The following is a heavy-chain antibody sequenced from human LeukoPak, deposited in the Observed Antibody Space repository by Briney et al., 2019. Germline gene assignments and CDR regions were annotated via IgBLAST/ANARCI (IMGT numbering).Heavy chain of an antibody. CDR3: ARGGIPTGPYYYFYYMDV. V-gene: IGHV3-30*01. CDR1: GFTFSRNV. J-gene: IGHJ6*03. D-gene: IGHD3-10*01. Sequence: GGSLRLSCAASGFTFSRNVMHWVRQAPGKGLEWVALISYDGSNKFYADSVKGRFTISRDNSRNTLYLQMNSLRGEDAAVYSCARGGIPTGPYYYFYYMDVWGKGTAVTVSS. CDR2: ISYDGSNK.